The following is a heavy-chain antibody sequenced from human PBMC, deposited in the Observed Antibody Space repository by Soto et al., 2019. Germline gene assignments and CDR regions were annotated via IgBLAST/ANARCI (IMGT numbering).Heavy chain of an antibody. CDR2: IAWDDDK. CDR3: ARSIVAARNRWFDP. V-gene: IGHV2-70*04. CDR1: GFSLSTSGMR. J-gene: IGHJ5*02. Sequence: SGPPLVNPTQTLTLTCTFSGFSLSTSGMRVSWIRQPPGKALEWLARIAWDDDKLYSTSLKTRLTISKDTSKNQVVLTMTNMDPVDTATYYCARSIVAARNRWFDPWGQGTLVTVSS. D-gene: IGHD6-13*01.